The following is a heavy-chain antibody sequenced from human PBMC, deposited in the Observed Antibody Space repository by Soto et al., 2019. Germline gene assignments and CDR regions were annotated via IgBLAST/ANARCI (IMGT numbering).Heavy chain of an antibody. J-gene: IGHJ4*02. D-gene: IGHD6-19*01. Sequence: SGESLKISCKGSGYSFTSYWISWVRQMPGKGLEWMGRIDPSDSYTNYSPSFQGQVTISADKSINTAYLQWRSLKASDTAMYYCGRHDDSNGWYYFDAWGQGTQVTVS. V-gene: IGHV5-10-1*04. CDR2: IDPSDSYT. CDR1: GYSFTSYW. CDR3: GRHDDSNGWYYFDA.